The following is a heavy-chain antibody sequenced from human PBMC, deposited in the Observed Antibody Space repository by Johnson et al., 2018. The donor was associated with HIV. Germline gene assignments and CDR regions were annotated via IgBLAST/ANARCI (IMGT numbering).Heavy chain of an antibody. Sequence: VQLVESGGGLVQPGGSLRLSCAASGFTFSTYWMHWVRQPPGKGLVWVSRINTDGSATTYADSVRGRFTISRDNAKNTLYLQMNSLRAEDTAVYYCAKDILVGAMGGAFDIWGQGTMVTVSS. CDR1: GFTFSTYW. J-gene: IGHJ3*02. V-gene: IGHV3-74*01. CDR3: AKDILVGAMGGAFDI. CDR2: INTDGSAT. D-gene: IGHD1-26*01.